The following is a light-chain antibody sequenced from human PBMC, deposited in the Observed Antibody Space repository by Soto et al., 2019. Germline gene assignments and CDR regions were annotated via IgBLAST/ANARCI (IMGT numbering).Light chain of an antibody. CDR1: SGHSRYI. CDR3: ETWDSNTVV. CDR2: LEDSGTY. V-gene: IGLV4-60*03. Sequence: QPVLTQSSSASASLGSSVKLTCTLSSGHSRYIIAWHQQQPGKAPRYLMNLEDSGTYTKGSGVPDRFSGSSSGAARYLVISNIQSEDVADYYCETWDSNTVVFGGGTQLTVL. J-gene: IGLJ3*02.